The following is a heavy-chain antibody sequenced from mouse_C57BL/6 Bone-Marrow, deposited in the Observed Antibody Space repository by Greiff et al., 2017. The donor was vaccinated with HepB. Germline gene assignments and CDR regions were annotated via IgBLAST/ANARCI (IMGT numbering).Heavy chain of an antibody. J-gene: IGHJ2*01. Sequence: VKLVESGPELVKPGASVKISCKASGYAFSSSWMNWVKQRPGKGLEWIGRIYPGDGDTNYNGKFKDKATLTADNSSSTVYMQLSSLTSEDSAVYFCARAYYYGHFDYWGQGTTLTVSS. V-gene: IGHV1-82*01. CDR3: ARAYYYGHFDY. CDR2: IYPGDGDT. D-gene: IGHD1-1*01. CDR1: GYAFSSSW.